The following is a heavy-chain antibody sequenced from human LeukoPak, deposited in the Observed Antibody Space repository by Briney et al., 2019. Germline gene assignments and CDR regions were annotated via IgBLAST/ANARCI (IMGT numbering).Heavy chain of an antibody. CDR3: ARHQAGYCSGGTCLDAFDI. CDR1: GFIVTSNY. Sequence: GGSLRLSCAASGFIVTSNYMGWVRQAPGKGLEWVSAIYRGGNTHYADSVKGRFTISRDNSKNTLYLQMNSLRAEDTAVYYCARHQAGYCSGGTCLDAFDIWGQGTKVTVSS. D-gene: IGHD2-15*01. V-gene: IGHV3-53*01. CDR2: IYRGGNT. J-gene: IGHJ3*02.